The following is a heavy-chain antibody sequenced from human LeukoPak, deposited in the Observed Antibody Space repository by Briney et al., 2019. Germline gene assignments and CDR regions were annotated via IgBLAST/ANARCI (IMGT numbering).Heavy chain of an antibody. J-gene: IGHJ4*02. Sequence: GRSLRLSCAASGFTFSTYGMHWVRQAPGRGLEWVAIIWSDASEKYYGDSVKGRFTISRDNSNNIVSLQMNSLRAEDTAVYYCARRGSGTYNFDSWGQGTLVTVSS. D-gene: IGHD1-26*01. V-gene: IGHV3-33*03. CDR3: ARRGSGTYNFDS. CDR2: IWSDASEK. CDR1: GFTFSTYG.